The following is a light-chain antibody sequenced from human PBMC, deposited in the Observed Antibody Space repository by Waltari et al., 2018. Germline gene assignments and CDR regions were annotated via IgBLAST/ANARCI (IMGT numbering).Light chain of an antibody. Sequence: QSALTQPPSASGSPGQSVTISCTGTSSDVGGYNYVSWYQKHPGKAPNLMIYEVSKRPSGVPDRFSGSKSGNTASLTVSGLQAEDEADYYCSSYAGSVYVFGTGTKVTVL. V-gene: IGLV2-8*01. CDR1: SSDVGGYNY. CDR3: SSYAGSVYV. J-gene: IGLJ1*01. CDR2: EVS.